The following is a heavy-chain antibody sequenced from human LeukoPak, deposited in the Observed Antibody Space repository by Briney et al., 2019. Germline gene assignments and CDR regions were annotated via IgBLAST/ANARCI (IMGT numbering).Heavy chain of an antibody. D-gene: IGHD3-22*01. CDR1: GFTFSSYA. J-gene: IGHJ3*02. CDR3: TKSGPGYYDSSGYAFDI. V-gene: IGHV3-23*01. Sequence: GGSLRLSCAASGFTFSSYAMSWVRQAPGKGLEWVPAISGSGGSTYYADSVKGRFTISRDNSKNTLYLQMNSLRAEDTAVYYCTKSGPGYYDSSGYAFDIWGQGTMVTVSS. CDR2: ISGSGGST.